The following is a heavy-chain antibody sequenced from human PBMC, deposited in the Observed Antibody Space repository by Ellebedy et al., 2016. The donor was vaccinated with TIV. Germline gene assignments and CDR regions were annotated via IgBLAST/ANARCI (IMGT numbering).Heavy chain of an antibody. CDR2: INPSSGSI. J-gene: IGHJ4*02. CDR1: GYTFTTYY. Sequence: ASVKVSXXASGYTFTTYYMHWVRQAPGQGLEWMGIINPSSGSISYAQKFQGRVTMTRDTSTSTVYMELSGLRSEDTAVYYCARDRPPSARLGYFDNWGQGTLVTVSS. D-gene: IGHD2-21*01. CDR3: ARDRPPSARLGYFDN. V-gene: IGHV1-46*01.